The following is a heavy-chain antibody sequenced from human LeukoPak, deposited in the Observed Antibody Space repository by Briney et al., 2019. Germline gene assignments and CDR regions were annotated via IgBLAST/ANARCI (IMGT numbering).Heavy chain of an antibody. Sequence: PGTSLRLSCTASGFTFSSYAMHWVRQAPGKGLEWVAVISYDGSNKYYADSVKGRFTISRDNSKNTLYLQMNSLRAEDTAVYYCARSSGWLNFDYWGQGTLVTVSS. CDR3: ARSSGWLNFDY. J-gene: IGHJ4*02. CDR2: ISYDGSNK. CDR1: GFTFSSYA. D-gene: IGHD6-19*01. V-gene: IGHV3-30-3*02.